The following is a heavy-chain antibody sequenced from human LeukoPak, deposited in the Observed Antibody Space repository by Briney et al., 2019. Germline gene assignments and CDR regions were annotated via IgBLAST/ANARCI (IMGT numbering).Heavy chain of an antibody. CDR1: GFTFSDYY. V-gene: IGHV3-11*01. D-gene: IGHD4-17*01. Sequence: GGSLRLSCAASGFTFSDYYMSWIRQAPGKGLEWVSYISSSGSTIYYADSVKGRFTISSDNAKNSLYLQVNSLRAEDTAVYYCARGDYDDTSPLDYWGQGTLVTVSS. CDR2: ISSSGSTI. J-gene: IGHJ4*02. CDR3: ARGDYDDTSPLDY.